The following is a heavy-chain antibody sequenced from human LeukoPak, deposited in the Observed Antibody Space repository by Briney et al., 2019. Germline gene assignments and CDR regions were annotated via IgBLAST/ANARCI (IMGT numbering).Heavy chain of an antibody. V-gene: IGHV3-30*04. Sequence: GRSLRLSCAASGFAFSSYAMHWVRQAPGKGLEWVAVISYDGSNKYYADSVKGRFTISRDNSKNTLYLQMNSLRAEDTAVYYCARGAATVTTSLADYWGQGTLVTVSS. D-gene: IGHD4-17*01. CDR2: ISYDGSNK. CDR3: ARGAATVTTSLADY. CDR1: GFAFSSYA. J-gene: IGHJ4*02.